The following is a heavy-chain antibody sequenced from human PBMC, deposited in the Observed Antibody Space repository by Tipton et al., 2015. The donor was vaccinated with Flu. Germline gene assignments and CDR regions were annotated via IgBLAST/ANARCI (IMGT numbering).Heavy chain of an antibody. CDR2: IYYSGST. CDR1: VGSISSYY. D-gene: IGHD6-6*01. CDR3: AEMILLGAARPVFDY. V-gene: IGHV4-59*01. Sequence: TLSLTCTVSVGSISSYYWSWIRQPPGKGLEWIGYIYYSGSTNYNPSLKSRVTISVDTSKNQFSLKLSSVTAADTAVYYCAEMILLGAARPVFDYWGQGTLVTVSS. J-gene: IGHJ4*02.